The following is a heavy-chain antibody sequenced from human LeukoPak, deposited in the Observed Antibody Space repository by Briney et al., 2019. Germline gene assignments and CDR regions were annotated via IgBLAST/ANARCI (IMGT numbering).Heavy chain of an antibody. V-gene: IGHV3-30*04. CDR2: VSSDGRNN. Sequence: PGGSLRLSCATSGFTFSSCGIHWVRQAPGKGLEWVAFVSSDGRNNYYADSVKGRFTISRDNSKDTLYLQMNTLRPEDTAVYYCAKDHSGSGRAFEYWGQGTLVTVSS. J-gene: IGHJ4*02. D-gene: IGHD2-15*01. CDR1: GFTFSSCG. CDR3: AKDHSGSGRAFEY.